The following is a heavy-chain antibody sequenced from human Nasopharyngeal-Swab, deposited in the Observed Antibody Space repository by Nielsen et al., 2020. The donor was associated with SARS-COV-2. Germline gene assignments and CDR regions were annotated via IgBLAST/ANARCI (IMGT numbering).Heavy chain of an antibody. V-gene: IGHV3-30*18. D-gene: IGHD4-17*01. CDR2: ISYDGSNT. J-gene: IGHJ4*02. Sequence: GESLKISCVASGFTFRNYGMHWVRQAPGKGLEWVAVISYDGSNTYYADSVKGRFTISRDKSKNTLYLQMTSLRPEDTAVYYCAKDVHGDYGGIDYWGQGILVTVSS. CDR1: GFTFRNYG. CDR3: AKDVHGDYGGIDY.